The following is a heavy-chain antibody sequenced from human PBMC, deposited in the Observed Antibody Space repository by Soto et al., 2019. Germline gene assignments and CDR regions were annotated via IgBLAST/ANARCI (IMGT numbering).Heavy chain of an antibody. Sequence: GASLKVSCKSSGYTFTSYGISWVRQAPGQGLEWMGWISAYNGNTNYAQKLQGRVTMTTDTSTSTAYMELRSLRSDDTAVYYCARGQYYDSSGSSAFDIWGQGTMVTVSS. CDR3: ARGQYYDSSGSSAFDI. D-gene: IGHD3-22*01. J-gene: IGHJ3*02. CDR2: ISAYNGNT. V-gene: IGHV1-18*01. CDR1: GYTFTSYG.